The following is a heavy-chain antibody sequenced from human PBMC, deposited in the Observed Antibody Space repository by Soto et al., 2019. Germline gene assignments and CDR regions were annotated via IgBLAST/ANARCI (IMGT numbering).Heavy chain of an antibody. J-gene: IGHJ5*02. Sequence: SGPTLVNPTQTLTLTCTFSGFSLSTSGVGVGWIRQPPGKALEWLALIYWDDDKPYSPSLKSRLTITKDTSKNQVFLTMTNIDPVDTATYYCAHYQALWFGESRRNWFDPGGQGTLVTVSS. CDR2: IYWDDDK. CDR3: AHYQALWFGESRRNWFDP. D-gene: IGHD3-10*01. V-gene: IGHV2-5*02. CDR1: GFSLSTSGVG.